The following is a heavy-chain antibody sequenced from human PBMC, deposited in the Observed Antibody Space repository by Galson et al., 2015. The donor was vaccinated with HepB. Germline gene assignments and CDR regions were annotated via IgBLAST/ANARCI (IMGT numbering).Heavy chain of an antibody. CDR3: ARDLGFGLDY. CDR2: IISSSDTI. D-gene: IGHD3-16*01. Sequence: SLRLSCAASGFTFSSYSMNWVRQAPGKGLEWVSYIISSSDTIYYADSVKGRFTISRDNAKNSLYLQMNSLRAEDTAVYYCARDLGFGLDYWGQGTLVIVSS. V-gene: IGHV3-48*01. J-gene: IGHJ4*02. CDR1: GFTFSSYS.